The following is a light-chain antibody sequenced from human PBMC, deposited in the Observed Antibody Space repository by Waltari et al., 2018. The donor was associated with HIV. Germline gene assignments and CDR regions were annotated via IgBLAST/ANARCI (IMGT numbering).Light chain of an antibody. J-gene: IGKJ4*01. Sequence: VMTQSPATLSVSPGERATLSCRASQGVSINLAWHQQKPGQAPRLLIYGASTRATGIPARFSGSGAGTEFTLTISSLQSEDFAVYYCQQYNDWPLTFGGGTKVGIK. CDR1: QGVSIN. CDR3: QQYNDWPLT. V-gene: IGKV3-15*01. CDR2: GAS.